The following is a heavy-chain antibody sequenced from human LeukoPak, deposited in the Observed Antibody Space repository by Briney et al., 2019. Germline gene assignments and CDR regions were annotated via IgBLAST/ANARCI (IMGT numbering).Heavy chain of an antibody. CDR3: ARDPEGYCSSTSCYPDY. Sequence: ASVKVSCKASGHTSTTYAIHWVRQAPGQGLEWMGRINPNSGGTNYAQKFQGRVTMTRDTSISTAYMELSRLRSDDTAVYYCARDPEGYCSSTSCYPDYWGQGTLVTVSS. CDR2: INPNSGGT. V-gene: IGHV1-2*06. J-gene: IGHJ4*02. D-gene: IGHD2-2*01. CDR1: GHTSTTYA.